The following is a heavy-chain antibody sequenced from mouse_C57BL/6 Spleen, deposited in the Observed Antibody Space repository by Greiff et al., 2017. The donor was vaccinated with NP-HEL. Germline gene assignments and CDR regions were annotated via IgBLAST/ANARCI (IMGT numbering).Heavy chain of an antibody. D-gene: IGHD1-1*01. CDR1: GFTFSSYA. Sequence: EVQLVESGGGLVKPGGSLKLSCAASGFTFSSYAMSWVRQTPEKRLEWVATISDGGSYTYYPDHVKGRFPISRDNAKNNLYLQMSHLKSEDTAMYYCARVPSTVVATKYFDVWGTGTTVTVSS. J-gene: IGHJ1*03. V-gene: IGHV5-4*01. CDR2: ISDGGSYT. CDR3: ARVPSTVVATKYFDV.